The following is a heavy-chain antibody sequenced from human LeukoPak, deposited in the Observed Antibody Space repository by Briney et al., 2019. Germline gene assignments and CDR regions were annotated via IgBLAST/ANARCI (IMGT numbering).Heavy chain of an antibody. CDR1: GFTFSNYW. CDR3: ARLKARGYFDY. Sequence: GGSLRLSCAASGFTFSNYWMSWVRQAPGKGLEWVATIKQDGSESYYVDSVKGRFSFSRDNAKNLLYLQMNSLRAEDTGVFYCARLKARGYFDYWGQGTLVTVSS. CDR2: IKQDGSES. J-gene: IGHJ4*02. V-gene: IGHV3-7*01.